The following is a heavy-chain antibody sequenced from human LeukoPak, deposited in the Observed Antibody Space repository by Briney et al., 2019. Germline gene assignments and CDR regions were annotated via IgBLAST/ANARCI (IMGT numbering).Heavy chain of an antibody. D-gene: IGHD5-18*01. CDR1: RLTFSSYA. CDR3: AKDIAQGYTYGSIEQDY. CDR2: ISESGTGT. Sequence: GGSLRLSCAASRLTFSSYAMGWVRQAPGRGLEWVSAISESGTGTYYAEAVKGRFTISRDNSKNTLSLQMNSLRAEDTAIYYCAKDIAQGYTYGSIEQDYWGQGTLVTVSS. J-gene: IGHJ4*02. V-gene: IGHV3-23*01.